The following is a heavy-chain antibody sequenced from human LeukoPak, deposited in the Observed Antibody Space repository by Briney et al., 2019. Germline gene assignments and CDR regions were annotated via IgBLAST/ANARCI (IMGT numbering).Heavy chain of an antibody. D-gene: IGHD3-3*01. CDR2: IYYSGST. J-gene: IGHJ4*02. V-gene: IGHV4-39*07. Sequence: SETLSLTCTVSGGSISSSSYYWGWIRQPPGKGLEWIGSIYYSGSTYYIPSLKSRVTISVDTSKNQFSLKLSSVTAADTAVYYCARVMYYDFWSGYGGDYWGQGTLVTVSS. CDR1: GGSISSSSYY. CDR3: ARVMYYDFWSGYGGDY.